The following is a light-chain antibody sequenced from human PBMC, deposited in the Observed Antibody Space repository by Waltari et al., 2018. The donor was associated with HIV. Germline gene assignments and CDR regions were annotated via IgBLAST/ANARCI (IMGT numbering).Light chain of an antibody. CDR1: QSSNRW. V-gene: IGKV1-5*03. J-gene: IGKJ2*01. CDR3: QQYYTYSPYT. Sequence: DLEMTQSPSTLSASVGDRVTITCRPSQSSNRWLAWYQQKPGKAPNLLIYEASTLQSGVPSRFSGSGFGTEFTLTISSLQPDDFATYYCQQYYTYSPYTFGQGTKVAIK. CDR2: EAS.